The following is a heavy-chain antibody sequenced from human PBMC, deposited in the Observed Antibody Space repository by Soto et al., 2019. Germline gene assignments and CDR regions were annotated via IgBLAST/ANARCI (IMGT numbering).Heavy chain of an antibody. CDR1: GFRVDDYA. CDR2: INWDGVKI. V-gene: IGHV3-9*01. CDR3: GKDYGRHSGDGMQI. Sequence: EVQLAESGGGLVEPGRSLRLSCAASGFRVDDYAMHWVRQGPGKGLEWVSGINWDGVKIGYADSVKGRLTISRDSAKKSLILQMSGLRADETGLYYSGKDYGRHSGDGMQIWGQGTKVTVSS. J-gene: IGHJ6*02. D-gene: IGHD3-10*01.